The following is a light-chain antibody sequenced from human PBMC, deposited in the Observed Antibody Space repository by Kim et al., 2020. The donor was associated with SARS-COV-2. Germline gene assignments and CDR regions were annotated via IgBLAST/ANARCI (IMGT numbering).Light chain of an antibody. CDR1: QSVSSN. Sequence: EIVMTQSPGTLSVSPGERATLSCRASQSVSSNLAWYQQKPGQAPRLLIYGASTRATGIPARFSGSGSGTEFTLTISSLQSEDFAVYYCQQYNTLGTFGQGTKVDIK. V-gene: IGKV3-15*01. CDR3: QQYNTLGT. CDR2: GAS. J-gene: IGKJ1*01.